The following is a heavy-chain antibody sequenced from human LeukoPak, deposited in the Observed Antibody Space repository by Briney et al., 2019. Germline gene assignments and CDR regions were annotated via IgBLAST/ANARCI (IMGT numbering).Heavy chain of an antibody. D-gene: IGHD3-10*01. V-gene: IGHV3-53*01. CDR1: GFTVSSNY. J-gene: IGHJ3*02. CDR2: IYSGGST. CDR3: AREFGDLLGGGAFDI. Sequence: GGSLRLSCAASGFTVSSNYMSWVRQAPGKGLEWVSVIYSGGSTYYADSVKGRFTISRDNSKNTLYLQMNSLRAEDTAVYYCAREFGDLLGGGAFDIWGQGTMVTVSP.